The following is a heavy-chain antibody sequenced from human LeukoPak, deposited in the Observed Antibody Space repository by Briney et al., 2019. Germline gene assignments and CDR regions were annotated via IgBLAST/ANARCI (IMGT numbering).Heavy chain of an antibody. CDR1: GFTFSSYW. J-gene: IGHJ4*02. Sequence: GGSLRLSCAASGFTFSSYWMHWVRQAPGKGLVWVSRINNDGSTTSYADSVKGRFTISRDNAKNTLYLQMNSLRAEDTAVYYCARDLDYDSSGPYGGYWGQGTLVTVSS. V-gene: IGHV3-74*01. CDR3: ARDLDYDSSGPYGGY. CDR2: INNDGSTT. D-gene: IGHD3-22*01.